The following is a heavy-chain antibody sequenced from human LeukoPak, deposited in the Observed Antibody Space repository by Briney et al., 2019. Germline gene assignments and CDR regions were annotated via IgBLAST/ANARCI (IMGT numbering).Heavy chain of an antibody. Sequence: GGSLRLSCAASGFTFSSYSMNWVRQAPGKGLEWVSPISSSSSYIYYADSVKGRFTISRDNAKNSLYLQMNSLRAEDTAVYYCATTRGYYYDSSSRWGQGTLVTVSS. CDR1: GFTFSSYS. J-gene: IGHJ4*02. V-gene: IGHV3-21*01. D-gene: IGHD3-22*01. CDR2: ISSSSSYI. CDR3: ATTRGYYYDSSSR.